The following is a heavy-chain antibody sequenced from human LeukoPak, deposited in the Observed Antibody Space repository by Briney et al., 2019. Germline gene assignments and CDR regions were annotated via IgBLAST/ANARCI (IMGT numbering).Heavy chain of an antibody. Sequence: GASVKVSCKASGYTFTEYYMHWVRQAPGKGLEWMGWINPSSGGTNYAQKFQGRVTMTRDTTISAPYMEVSRLRSDDTAVYYCAKSNTYYDSSDHLDCWGQGTLVTVSS. CDR3: AKSNTYYDSSDHLDC. J-gene: IGHJ4*02. CDR1: GYTFTEYY. D-gene: IGHD3-22*01. CDR2: INPSSGGT. V-gene: IGHV1-2*02.